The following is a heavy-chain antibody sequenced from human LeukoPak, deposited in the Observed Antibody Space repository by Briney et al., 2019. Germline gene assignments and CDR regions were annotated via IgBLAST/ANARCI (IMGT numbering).Heavy chain of an antibody. J-gene: IGHJ4*02. V-gene: IGHV4-59*08. D-gene: IGHD3-22*01. CDR2: IYYSGST. Sequence: SETLSLTCTVSGGSISSYYWSWIRQPPGKGLEWIGYIYYSGSTNYNPSLKSRVTISVDTSKNQFSLKLSSVTAADTALYYCARRGSGYYVDYWGQGTLVTVSS. CDR1: GGSISSYY. CDR3: ARRGSGYYVDY.